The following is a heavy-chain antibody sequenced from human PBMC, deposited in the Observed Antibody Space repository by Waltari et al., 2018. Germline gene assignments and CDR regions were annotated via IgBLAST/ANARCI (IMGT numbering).Heavy chain of an antibody. D-gene: IGHD4-17*01. CDR1: GFTFRRYS. J-gene: IGHJ4*02. CDR2: ISIISSYI. V-gene: IGHV3-21*01. Sequence: EVQLVESGGGLVKHGGSLRLSGAAYGFTFRRYSMIWVRQAPGKGLELVSSISIISSYIYYADSVKGRFTISRDNAKNSLYLQMNSLRAEDTAVYYCARGGTVVYDYWGQGTLVTVSS. CDR3: ARGGTVVYDY.